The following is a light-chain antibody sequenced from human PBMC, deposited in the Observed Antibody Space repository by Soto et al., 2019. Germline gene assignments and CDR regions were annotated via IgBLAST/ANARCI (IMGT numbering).Light chain of an antibody. J-gene: IGLJ3*02. V-gene: IGLV2-8*01. CDR2: QVN. Sequence: QSVLTQPPSASGSPGQSVTISCTGTSSDVGNYNYVSWYQQHPGEAPRLMIYQVNKRPSGVPDRFSGSKSGNTASLTVSGLQAEDEADYYCTSYSGVNQVLFGGGTKLTVL. CDR3: TSYSGVNQVL. CDR1: SSDVGNYNY.